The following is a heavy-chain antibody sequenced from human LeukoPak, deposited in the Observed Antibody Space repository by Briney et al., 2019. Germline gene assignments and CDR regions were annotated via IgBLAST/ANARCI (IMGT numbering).Heavy chain of an antibody. Sequence: GESLKVSCKASGYTFTSYGISWVRQAPGQGLEWMGWISAYNGNTNYVQKLQGRVTMTTDTSTSTAYMELRSLRSDDTAVYYCASHYYDSSGHYEGFCVYWGQGTLVTVSS. J-gene: IGHJ4*02. D-gene: IGHD3-22*01. CDR3: ASHYYDSSGHYEGFCVY. CDR2: ISAYNGNT. V-gene: IGHV1-18*01. CDR1: GYTFTSYG.